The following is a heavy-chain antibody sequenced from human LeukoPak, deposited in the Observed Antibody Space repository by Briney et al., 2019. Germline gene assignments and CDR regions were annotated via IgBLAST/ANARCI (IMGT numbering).Heavy chain of an antibody. Sequence: PSETLSLTCTVSGGSISTYYWSWIRQPAGKGLEWIGRIHTSGNTDYNPSLKSRVTMSVDTSKNQFSLKLSSVTAADTAVYYCAREGSMTARPFVSIDYWGQGILVTVSS. CDR2: IHTSGNT. CDR3: AREGSMTARPFVSIDY. D-gene: IGHD6-6*01. J-gene: IGHJ4*02. V-gene: IGHV4-4*07. CDR1: GGSISTYY.